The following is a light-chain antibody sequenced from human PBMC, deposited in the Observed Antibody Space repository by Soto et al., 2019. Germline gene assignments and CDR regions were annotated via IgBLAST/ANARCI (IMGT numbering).Light chain of an antibody. Sequence: QSALTQPRSVSGSPGQSVTISCTGTSSNVGGYNYVSWYQQHPGKAPKVMIYDVSKRPSGVPDRFSGSKSGNTASLTSSGLQAEDEDDYYCCSYAGRSVVFGGGTKLTVL. CDR2: DVS. J-gene: IGLJ2*01. CDR3: CSYAGRSVV. CDR1: SSNVGGYNY. V-gene: IGLV2-11*01.